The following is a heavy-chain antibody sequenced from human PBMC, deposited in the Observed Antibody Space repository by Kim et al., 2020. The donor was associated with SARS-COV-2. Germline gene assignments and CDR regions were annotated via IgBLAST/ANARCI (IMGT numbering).Heavy chain of an antibody. V-gene: IGHV1-8*01. J-gene: IGHJ4*02. Sequence: ASVKVSCKASGYTFTSYHINWVRQATGQRPEWMGWVEPDNGKTGYAQNLLGRVTMTRDTSINTAYMELSGLRSEDTAVYYCARDYYCSGYGNFEYWGQGT. CDR2: VEPDNGKT. CDR1: GYTFTSYH. D-gene: IGHD3-10*01. CDR3: ARDYYCSGYGNFEY.